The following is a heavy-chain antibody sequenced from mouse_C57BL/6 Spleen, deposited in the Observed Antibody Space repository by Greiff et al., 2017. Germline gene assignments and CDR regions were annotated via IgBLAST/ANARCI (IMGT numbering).Heavy chain of an antibody. CDR1: GFTFSSYA. CDR3: TRIYYGDDIDV. CDR2: ISSGGDYI. Sequence: EVKLVESGEGLVKPGGSLKLSCAASGFTFSSYAMSWVRQTPEKRLEWVAYISSGGDYIYYADTVKGRFTISRDTARNTLYLQMSSLKSEDTAMYYGTRIYYGDDIDVWGTGTTVTVSS. J-gene: IGHJ1*03. V-gene: IGHV5-9-1*02. D-gene: IGHD2-2*01.